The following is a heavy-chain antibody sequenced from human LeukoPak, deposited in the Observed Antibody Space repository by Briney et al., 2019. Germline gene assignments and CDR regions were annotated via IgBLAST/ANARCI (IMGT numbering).Heavy chain of an antibody. J-gene: IGHJ5*02. D-gene: IGHD3-10*01. CDR3: AKDRDRHYYGSGT. V-gene: IGHV3-23*01. Sequence: PGGSLRLSCAASGFTFSSYAMSWVRQAPGKGLEWVSAISGSGGSTYYADSVKGRFTISRGNSKNTLYLQMNSLRAEDTAVYYCAKDRDRHYYGSGTWGQGTLVTVSS. CDR1: GFTFSSYA. CDR2: ISGSGGST.